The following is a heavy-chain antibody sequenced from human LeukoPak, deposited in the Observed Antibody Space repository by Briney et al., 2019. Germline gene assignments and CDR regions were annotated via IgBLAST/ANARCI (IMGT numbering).Heavy chain of an antibody. V-gene: IGHV3-48*01. CDR3: AKDAQGYDLGNFDY. J-gene: IGHJ4*02. CDR1: GFTFSSYS. Sequence: GGSLRLSCAASGFTFSSYSMNWVRQAPGKGLGWGSYISSSGSTIYYADSVKGRFTISRDNAKNTLYLQMNSLRAEDTAVYYCAKDAQGYDLGNFDYWGQGTLVTVSS. D-gene: IGHD3/OR15-3a*01. CDR2: ISSSGSTI.